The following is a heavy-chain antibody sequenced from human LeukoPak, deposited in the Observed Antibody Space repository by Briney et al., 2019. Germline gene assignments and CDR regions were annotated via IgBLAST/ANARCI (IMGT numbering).Heavy chain of an antibody. CDR3: ARDRDMDV. V-gene: IGHV3-11*01. Sequence: GGSLRLSCAASGFTVSSNYMSWIRQAPGKGLEWVSYISSSGSNIYYADSVKGRFTISRDNAKNSLYLQMNSLRAEDTAVYYCARDRDMDVWGQGTTVTVSS. J-gene: IGHJ6*02. CDR2: ISSSGSNI. CDR1: GFTVSSNY.